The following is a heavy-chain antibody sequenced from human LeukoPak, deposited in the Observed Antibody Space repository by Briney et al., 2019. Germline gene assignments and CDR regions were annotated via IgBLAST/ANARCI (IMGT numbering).Heavy chain of an antibody. V-gene: IGHV1-18*01. D-gene: IGHD2-2*02. CDR3: ARAGMPSGYCSSTSCYTYFDY. CDR1: GYTFTIYG. Sequence: GASVTVSPTASGYTFTIYGISWVRQAPGQGREWMGWISGYNGNTNYAQKLQGRVTMTTDTSTSTAYMEVRSLRSDDTAVYYCARAGMPSGYCSSTSCYTYFDYWGQGTLVTVSS. CDR2: ISGYNGNT. J-gene: IGHJ4*02.